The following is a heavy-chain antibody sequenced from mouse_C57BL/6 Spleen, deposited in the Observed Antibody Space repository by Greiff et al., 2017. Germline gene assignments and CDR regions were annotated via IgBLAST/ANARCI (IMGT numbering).Heavy chain of an antibody. D-gene: IGHD1-1*01. CDR2: IYPGSGST. J-gene: IGHJ4*01. V-gene: IGHV1-55*01. Sequence: VQLQQPGAELVKPGASVKMSCKASGYTFTSYWITWVKQRPGQGLEWIGDIYPGSGSTNYNEKFKSKATLTVDTSSSTAYMQLSSLTSEDSAVYYCAGYYYGRGYYAMDYWGQGTSVTVSS. CDR3: AGYYYGRGYYAMDY. CDR1: GYTFTSYW.